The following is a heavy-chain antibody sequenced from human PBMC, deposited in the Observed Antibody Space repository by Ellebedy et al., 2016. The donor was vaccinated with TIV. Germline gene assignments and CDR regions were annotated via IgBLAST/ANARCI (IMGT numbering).Heavy chain of an antibody. CDR1: GFTFSSYW. Sequence: GGSLRLSXAASGFTFSSYWMQWVRQAPGKGLEWVANIKQDGSEKHYVDSVRGRFTISRDDAKNSLYLQMNSLRAEDPAVYYCARRYFDLWGRGTLVTVSS. CDR3: ARRYFDL. V-gene: IGHV3-7*01. CDR2: IKQDGSEK. J-gene: IGHJ2*01.